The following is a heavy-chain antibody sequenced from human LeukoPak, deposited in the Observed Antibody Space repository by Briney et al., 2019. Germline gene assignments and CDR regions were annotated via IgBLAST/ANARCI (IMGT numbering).Heavy chain of an antibody. Sequence: GRSLRLSCAASGFTFRTYTMHWVRQAPGKGLEWVASISYDGYYKYYAESVKSPFIISRDNSKNTLYLQINSLRADDTAVYYCASAGAVTDSFVHWGEGTLVIVSS. D-gene: IGHD4-23*01. CDR2: ISYDGYYK. J-gene: IGHJ5*02. V-gene: IGHV3-30-3*01. CDR3: ASAGAVTDSFVH. CDR1: GFTFRTYT.